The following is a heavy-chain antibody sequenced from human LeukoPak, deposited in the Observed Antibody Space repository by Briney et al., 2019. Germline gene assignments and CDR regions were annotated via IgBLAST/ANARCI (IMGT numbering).Heavy chain of an antibody. V-gene: IGHV1-2*06. Sequence: ASVKVSCKASGYTFTGYYMHWVRQAPGQGLEWMGRINPNSGGTNYAQKFQGRVTMTRDTSISTAYMELSRLRSDDTAVYYCAGGPRYCSSTSCYAGWFDPWGQGTLVTVSS. J-gene: IGHJ5*02. CDR2: INPNSGGT. D-gene: IGHD2-2*01. CDR1: GYTFTGYY. CDR3: AGGPRYCSSTSCYAGWFDP.